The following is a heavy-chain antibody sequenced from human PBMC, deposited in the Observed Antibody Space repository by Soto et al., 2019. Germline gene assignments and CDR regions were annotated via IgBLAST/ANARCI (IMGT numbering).Heavy chain of an antibody. J-gene: IGHJ4*02. Sequence: ASVKVSCKASGYTFTSYAMHWVRQAPGQKLEWMGWMNAGNGNTRYSQKFQGRVTMTRNTSISTAYMELSSLRSEDTAVYYCARGPKCIAAAGRLCRYYFDYWGQGTLVTVSS. CDR2: MNAGNGNT. CDR3: ARGPKCIAAAGRLCRYYFDY. D-gene: IGHD6-13*01. V-gene: IGHV1-3*01. CDR1: GYTFTSYA.